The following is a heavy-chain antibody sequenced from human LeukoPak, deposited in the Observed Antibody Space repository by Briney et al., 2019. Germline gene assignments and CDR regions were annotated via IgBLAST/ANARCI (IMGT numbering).Heavy chain of an antibody. CDR3: ARDSGIAVAGFNWFDP. V-gene: IGHV4-61*02. CDR1: GGSISSGSYY. J-gene: IGHJ5*02. Sequence: PSQTLSLTCTVPGGSISSGSYYWSWIRQPAGKGLEWIGRIYTSGSTNYNPSLKSRVTISVDTSKNQFSLKLSSVTAADTAVYYCARDSGIAVAGFNWFDPWGQGTLVTVSS. CDR2: IYTSGST. D-gene: IGHD6-19*01.